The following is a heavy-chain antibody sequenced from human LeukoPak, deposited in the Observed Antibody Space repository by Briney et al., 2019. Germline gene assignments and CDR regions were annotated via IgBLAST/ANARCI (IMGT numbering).Heavy chain of an antibody. D-gene: IGHD1-26*01. CDR2: INPNSGGT. Sequence: GASVKVSCKASGYTFTDYYMHWVRQAPGQGLEWMGWINPNSGGTNYAQKFQGRVTMTRDTSISTAYMELSRLRSDDTAVYYCARVWSGSYWGAFDIWGQGTMVTVSS. CDR3: ARVWSGSYWGAFDI. J-gene: IGHJ3*02. V-gene: IGHV1-2*02. CDR1: GYTFTDYY.